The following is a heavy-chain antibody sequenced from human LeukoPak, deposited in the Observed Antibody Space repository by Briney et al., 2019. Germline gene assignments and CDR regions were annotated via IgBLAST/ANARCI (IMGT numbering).Heavy chain of an antibody. CDR1: GLTFSTSG. D-gene: IGHD1-14*01. V-gene: IGHV3-21*06. CDR3: ATETNGRHYDY. CDR2: IGPTGSDS. Sequence: GASLRPSCTASGLTFSTSGFNWVRHAPGKGLEWVASIGPTGSDSYHADSIKGRFTISRDNANNFLYLQMNSLRAEDTAVYYCATETNGRHYDYWGQGTLLTVSS. J-gene: IGHJ4*02.